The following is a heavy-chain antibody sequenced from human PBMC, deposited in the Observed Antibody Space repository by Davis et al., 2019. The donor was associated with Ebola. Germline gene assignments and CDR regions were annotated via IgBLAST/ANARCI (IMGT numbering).Heavy chain of an antibody. CDR1: GYTFTSYG. D-gene: IGHD1/OR15-1a*01. V-gene: IGHV1-18*01. Sequence: ASVKVSCKASGYTFTSYGISWVRQAPGQGLEWMGWISAYNGNTNYAQKLQGRVTMTTDTSTSTAYMELRSLRSDDTAVYYCARVPGVWNNDPPSDYWGQGTLVTVSS. J-gene: IGHJ4*02. CDR3: ARVPGVWNNDPPSDY. CDR2: ISAYNGNT.